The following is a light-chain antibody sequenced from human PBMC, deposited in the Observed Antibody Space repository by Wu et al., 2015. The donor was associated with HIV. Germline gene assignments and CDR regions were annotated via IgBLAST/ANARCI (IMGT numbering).Light chain of an antibody. CDR2: SAS. CDR1: RTLEF. CDR3: QQVSEYPYT. Sequence: GDRRHHLFDGPIRTLEFFSLDQXDQGRSLALIYSASTLQHGVPARFSGGGSGTEFTLTISSLQPEDFASYYCQQVSEYPYTFGQGT. V-gene: IGKV1-9*01. J-gene: IGKJ2*01.